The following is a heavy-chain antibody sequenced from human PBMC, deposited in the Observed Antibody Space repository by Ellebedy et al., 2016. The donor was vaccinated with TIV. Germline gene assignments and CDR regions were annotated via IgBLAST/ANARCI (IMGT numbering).Heavy chain of an antibody. J-gene: IGHJ4*02. V-gene: IGHV4-59*01. CDR2: LHYNGNT. Sequence: MPSETLSLTCTVSGGSIRSYYWSRIRPPPGKGLEWIAFLHYNGNTNYNPSLKSRVTILVDTSKNQFSLKLNSVTAADTAMYYCASGGASSKYFDHWGQGTLVTVSS. D-gene: IGHD3-16*01. CDR1: GGSIRSYY. CDR3: ASGGASSKYFDH.